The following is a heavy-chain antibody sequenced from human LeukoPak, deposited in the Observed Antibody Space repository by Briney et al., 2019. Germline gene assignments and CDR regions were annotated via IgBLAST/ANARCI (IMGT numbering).Heavy chain of an antibody. Sequence: PSETLSLTCAVYGGSFSAYYWSWIRQPPGKGLEWIGEINHSGSTNYNPSLKSRVTILVDTSKNQFSLKLSSVTAADTAVYYCARDQGSSGYWPLDWGQGTLVTVSS. CDR3: ARDQGSSGYWPLD. J-gene: IGHJ4*02. CDR1: GGSFSAYY. D-gene: IGHD3-22*01. V-gene: IGHV4-34*01. CDR2: INHSGST.